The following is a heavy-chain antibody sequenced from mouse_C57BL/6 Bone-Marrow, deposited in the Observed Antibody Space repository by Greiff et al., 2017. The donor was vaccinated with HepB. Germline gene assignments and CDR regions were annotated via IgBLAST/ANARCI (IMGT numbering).Heavy chain of an antibody. CDR2: IYPRSGNT. V-gene: IGHV1-81*01. CDR1: GYTFTSYG. CDR3: AREILRYFAY. J-gene: IGHJ3*01. Sequence: QVQLQQSRAELARPGASVKLSCKASGYTFTSYGISWVKQRTGQGLEWIGEIYPRSGNTYYNEKFKGKATLTADKSSSTAYMELRSLTSEDSAVYFCAREILRYFAYWGQGTLVTVSA. D-gene: IGHD1-1*01.